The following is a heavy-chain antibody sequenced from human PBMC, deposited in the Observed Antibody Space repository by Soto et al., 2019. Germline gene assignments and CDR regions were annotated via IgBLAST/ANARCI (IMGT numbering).Heavy chain of an antibody. CDR3: VREGTGWYSRGSFDF. Sequence: GGSLRLSCAVSGFTFSNYAMNWVRQAPGKGLEWVSVISGSGGGAYYADSVQGRFTISRDNSKNTLYLQMNSLRAEDTAIYYCVREGTGWYSRGSFDFWGRGTMVTVSS. CDR2: ISGSGGGA. D-gene: IGHD6-19*01. V-gene: IGHV3-23*01. J-gene: IGHJ3*01. CDR1: GFTFSNYA.